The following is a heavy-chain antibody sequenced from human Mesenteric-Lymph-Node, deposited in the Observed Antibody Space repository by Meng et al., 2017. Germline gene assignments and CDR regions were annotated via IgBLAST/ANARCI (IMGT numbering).Heavy chain of an antibody. D-gene: IGHD3-10*01. Sequence: SCAASGFTFSSYGMNWVRQAPGKGLEWVSYISSSGSTIYYADSVKGRFTISRDNAKNSLYLQMNSLRAEDTAVYYCARDSDYDAFDIWGQGTMVTVSS. CDR3: ARDSDYDAFDI. V-gene: IGHV3-48*03. CDR1: GFTFSSYG. J-gene: IGHJ3*02. CDR2: ISSSGSTI.